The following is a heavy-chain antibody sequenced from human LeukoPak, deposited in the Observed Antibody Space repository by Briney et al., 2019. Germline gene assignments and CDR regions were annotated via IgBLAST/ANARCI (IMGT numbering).Heavy chain of an antibody. D-gene: IGHD3-10*01. J-gene: IGHJ5*02. CDR3: ARVDYYGSGSQENWFDP. V-gene: IGHV3-74*01. CDR1: GFTFSSYW. Sequence: PGGSLRLSCAASGFTFSSYWMHWVRQTPGKGLVWVSRINGAGSSISYADSVKGRFTISRDNSKNTLYLQMNSLRAEDTAVYYCARVDYYGSGSQENWFDPWGQGTLVTVSS. CDR2: INGAGSSI.